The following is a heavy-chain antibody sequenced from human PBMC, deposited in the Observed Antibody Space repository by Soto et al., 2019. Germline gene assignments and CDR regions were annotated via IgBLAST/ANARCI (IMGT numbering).Heavy chain of an antibody. CDR1: GFTFSSYS. V-gene: IGHV3-21*01. D-gene: IGHD3-22*01. CDR3: ARDPVRYYDSSGYFSSY. CDR2: ISSSSSYI. Sequence: LRLSCAASGFTFSSYSMNWVRQAPGKGLEWVSSISSSSSYIYYADSVKGRFTISRDNAKNSLYLQMNSLRAEDTAVYYCARDPVRYYDSSGYFSSYWGQGTLVTVSS. J-gene: IGHJ4*02.